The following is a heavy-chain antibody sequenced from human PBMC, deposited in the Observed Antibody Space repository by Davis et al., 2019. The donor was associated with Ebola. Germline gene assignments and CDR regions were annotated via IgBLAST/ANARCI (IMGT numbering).Heavy chain of an antibody. D-gene: IGHD4-17*01. J-gene: IGHJ4*02. CDR2: ISGTSDSI. CDR1: GFTFNDAW. Sequence: GESLKISCAASGFTFNDAWMNWVRQAPGKGLEWISYISGTSDSIVYADSVKGRFTVSRDNAKNSLYLQINSLRDEDTAVYYCATDDYGNFDYWSQGTLVTVSS. V-gene: IGHV3-48*02. CDR3: ATDDYGNFDY.